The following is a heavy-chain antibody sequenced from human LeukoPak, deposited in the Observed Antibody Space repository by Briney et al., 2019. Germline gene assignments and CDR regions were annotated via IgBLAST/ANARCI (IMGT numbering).Heavy chain of an antibody. Sequence: PSETLSLTCAVYGGSFSGYYWSWIRQPPGKGLEWIGEINHSGSTNYNPSLKSRVTISVDTSKNQFSLKLSSVTAADTAVYYCARYTSCSSTSCPRNDAFDIWGQGTMVTVSS. V-gene: IGHV4-34*01. D-gene: IGHD2-2*01. CDR2: INHSGST. CDR3: ARYTSCSSTSCPRNDAFDI. CDR1: GGSFSGYY. J-gene: IGHJ3*02.